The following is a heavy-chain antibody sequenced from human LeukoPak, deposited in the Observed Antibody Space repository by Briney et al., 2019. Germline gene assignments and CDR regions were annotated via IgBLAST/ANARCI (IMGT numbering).Heavy chain of an antibody. D-gene: IGHD2-2*02. CDR1: GFTFSTYA. Sequence: SGGSLRLSCAASGFTFSTYAMNWVRQAPGKGLEWVSGISGSGGSTYYADSVKGRFTISRDNSKNTLYLQMNSLRAEDTAVYYCAKDLDCSSTSCYKDYWGQGTLVTVSS. CDR3: AKDLDCSSTSCYKDY. V-gene: IGHV3-23*01. J-gene: IGHJ4*02. CDR2: ISGSGGST.